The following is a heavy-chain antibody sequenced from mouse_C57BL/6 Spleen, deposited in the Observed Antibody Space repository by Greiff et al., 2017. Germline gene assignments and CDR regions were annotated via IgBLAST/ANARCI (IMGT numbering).Heavy chain of an antibody. V-gene: IGHV5-17*01. J-gene: IGHJ3*01. CDR2: ISSGSSTF. D-gene: IGHD2-4*01. CDR3: AIPIYDYDWFAY. Sequence: DVTLVESGGGLVKPGGSLKLSCAASGFTFSDYGMHWVRQAPEKGLEWVAYISSGSSTFYYADTVKGRFTISRDNAKNTLFLQMTSLRSEDTAMYYCAIPIYDYDWFAYWSQGTLVTVSA. CDR1: GFTFSDYG.